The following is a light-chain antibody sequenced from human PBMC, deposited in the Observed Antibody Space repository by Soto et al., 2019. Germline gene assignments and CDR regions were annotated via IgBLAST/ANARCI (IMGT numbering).Light chain of an antibody. V-gene: IGKV3-11*01. CDR1: QNVSTY. CDR2: YAS. Sequence: EIVLTQSPATLSLSPGERVTLSCRASQNVSTYLAWYQQKPGQAPRLLIYYASDRSTGIPARFSGSGSGTDFTLTISSLEPEDSAVYYCQQRTNWLTFGPGTKVDIK. J-gene: IGKJ3*01. CDR3: QQRTNWLT.